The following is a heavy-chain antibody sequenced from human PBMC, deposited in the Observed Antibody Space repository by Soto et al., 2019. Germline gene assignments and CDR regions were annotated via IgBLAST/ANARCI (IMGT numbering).Heavy chain of an antibody. V-gene: IGHV1-8*01. J-gene: IGHJ5*02. CDR2: MNPNSGNT. CDR3: ARRGDSSSWYRNWFDP. D-gene: IGHD6-13*01. Sequence: ASVKVSCKASGYTFTSYDINWVRQATGQGLEWMGWMNPNSGNTGYAQKFQGRVTMTRNTSISTAYMELSSLRSEDTAVYYCARRGDSSSWYRNWFDPWGQGTLVTVSS. CDR1: GYTFTSYD.